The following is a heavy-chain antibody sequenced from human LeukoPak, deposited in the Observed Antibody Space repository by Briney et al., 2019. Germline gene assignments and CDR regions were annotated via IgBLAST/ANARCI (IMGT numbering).Heavy chain of an antibody. V-gene: IGHV1-24*01. CDR2: FDPEDGET. Sequence: ASVKVSCKVSGYTLTELSMHWVRQAPGKGLEWMGGFDPEDGETIYAQKFQGRVTMTEDTSTDTVYMELSSLRSEDTAVYYCATGGDSSGYYSYDAFDIWGQGTMVTVSS. CDR3: ATGGDSSGYYSYDAFDI. D-gene: IGHD3-22*01. J-gene: IGHJ3*02. CDR1: GYTLTELS.